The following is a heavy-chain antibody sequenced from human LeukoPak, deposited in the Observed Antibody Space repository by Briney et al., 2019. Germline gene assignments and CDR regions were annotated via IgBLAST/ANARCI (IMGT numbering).Heavy chain of an antibody. CDR1: GYTFTSYG. CDR3: ARFGLRATVHAFDI. Sequence: ASVKVSCKSSGYTFTSYGISRLRLAPGQGLERMGWISAYNGNKNYAQKLQGSVTMTTDTSTSTAYMKLRGLRSDDTAVYYCARFGLRATVHAFDIWGQGTMVTVSS. D-gene: IGHD1-26*01. CDR2: ISAYNGNK. J-gene: IGHJ3*02. V-gene: IGHV1-18*01.